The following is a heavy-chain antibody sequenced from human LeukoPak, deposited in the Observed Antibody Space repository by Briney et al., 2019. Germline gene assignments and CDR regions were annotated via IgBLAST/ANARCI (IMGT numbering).Heavy chain of an antibody. D-gene: IGHD3-10*01. CDR2: ISAYNGNT. V-gene: IGHV1-18*01. Sequence: GASVKVSCKASGYTFTSYGISWVRQAPGQGLERMGWISAYNGNTNYAQKLQGRVTMTTDTSTSTAYMELRSLRSDDTAVYYCAREGRSVRFGELLYPIDYWGQGTLVTVSS. CDR3: AREGRSVRFGELLYPIDY. J-gene: IGHJ4*02. CDR1: GYTFTSYG.